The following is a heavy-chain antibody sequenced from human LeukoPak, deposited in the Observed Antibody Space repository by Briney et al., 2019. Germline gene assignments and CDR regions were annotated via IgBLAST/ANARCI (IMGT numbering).Heavy chain of an antibody. D-gene: IGHD6-13*01. J-gene: IGHJ4*02. Sequence: PGGSLRVSCAASGFTLNQYWMHWVRQAPGNGPVWVSRINSDGTSRSYADSVKGRFTISRDDAKNTMYLQMDSLSAEDTAVYYCARGTAGYSSSWHDYWGQGTLVTVSS. CDR2: INSDGTSR. CDR1: GFTLNQYW. V-gene: IGHV3-74*01. CDR3: ARGTAGYSSSWHDY.